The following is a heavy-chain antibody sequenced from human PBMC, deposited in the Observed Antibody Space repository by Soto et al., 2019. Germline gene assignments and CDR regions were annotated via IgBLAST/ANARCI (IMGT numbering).Heavy chain of an antibody. CDR2: ISYDGSNK. CDR1: GFTFSSYA. Sequence: QVQLVESGGGVVQPGRSLRLSCAASGFTFSSYAMHWVRQAPGKGLEWVAVISYDGSNKYYADSVKGRFTISRDNSKNTLYLQMNSLRAEDTAVYYCAREIWDSSGYYPGYWGQGTLVTVSS. V-gene: IGHV3-30-3*01. D-gene: IGHD3-22*01. CDR3: AREIWDSSGYYPGY. J-gene: IGHJ4*02.